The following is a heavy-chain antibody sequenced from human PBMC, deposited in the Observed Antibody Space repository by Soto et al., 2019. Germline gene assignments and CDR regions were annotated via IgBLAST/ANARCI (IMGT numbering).Heavy chain of an antibody. J-gene: IGHJ2*01. Sequence: QDQLVQSGAEEKKPGSSVKVSCKASGGTFSSHTFSWVRQAPGQGLEWMGRIIPALGTATYAQKFQGRVTITAEESATTVYMELNSLRSEDTAVYYCARPDFGDYWYFDLWGRGTLVTVSS. D-gene: IGHD4-17*01. CDR3: ARPDFGDYWYFDL. CDR1: GGTFSSHT. V-gene: IGHV1-69*08. CDR2: IIPALGTA.